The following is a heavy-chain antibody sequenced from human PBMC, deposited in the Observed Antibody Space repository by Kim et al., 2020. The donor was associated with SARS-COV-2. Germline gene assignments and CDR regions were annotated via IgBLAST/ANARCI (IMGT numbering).Heavy chain of an antibody. J-gene: IGHJ3*02. Sequence: DESASVKSRITITPDTSKNRFSLQLNSVTPEDTAVYFCARDTPGQKAFDIWGQGTMVAVSS. CDR3: ARDTPGQKAFDI. V-gene: IGHV6-1*01.